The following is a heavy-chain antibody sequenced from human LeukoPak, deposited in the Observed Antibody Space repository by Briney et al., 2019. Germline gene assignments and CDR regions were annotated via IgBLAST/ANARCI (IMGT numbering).Heavy chain of an antibody. V-gene: IGHV1-18*01. CDR2: ISAYNGNT. D-gene: IGHD3-22*01. CDR1: GYTFTIYG. J-gene: IGHJ4*02. Sequence: ASVTVSCKASGYTFTIYGISWVRQAPGQGLEWMGWISAYNGNTNYAQKLQGRVTMTTDTSTSTAYMELRSLRSDDTAVYYCARLNMVHNYYDSSGTHADYWGQGTLVTVSS. CDR3: ARLNMVHNYYDSSGTHADY.